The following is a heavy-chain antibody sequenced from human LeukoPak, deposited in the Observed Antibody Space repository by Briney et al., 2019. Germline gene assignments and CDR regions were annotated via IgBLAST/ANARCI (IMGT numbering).Heavy chain of an antibody. J-gene: IGHJ4*02. CDR1: GGTFSSYA. D-gene: IGHD5-12*01. V-gene: IGHV1-69*05. CDR3: AISGYSGYVASVGFDY. Sequence: ASVKVSRKASGGTFSSYAISWVRQAPGQGLEWMGGIIPIFGTANYAQKFQGRVTITTDESTSTAYMELSSLRSEDAAVYYCAISGYSGYVASVGFDYWGQGTLVTVSS. CDR2: IIPIFGTA.